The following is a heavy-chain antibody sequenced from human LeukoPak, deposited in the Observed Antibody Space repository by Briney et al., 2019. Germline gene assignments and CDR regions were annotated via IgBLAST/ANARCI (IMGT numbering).Heavy chain of an antibody. D-gene: IGHD2-15*01. J-gene: IGHJ4*02. CDR3: VSQEVVPH. CDR1: GFNFINYR. V-gene: IGHV3-7*01. CDR2: VKEDGTTK. Sequence: PGGSLRLSCAASGFNFINYRMSWVRQAPGKGLEWVANVKEDGTTKQYVDSVKGRFTISRDNAKNSLYLQMDSLRAEDTAVYYCVSQEVVPHWGQGTLVSVSS.